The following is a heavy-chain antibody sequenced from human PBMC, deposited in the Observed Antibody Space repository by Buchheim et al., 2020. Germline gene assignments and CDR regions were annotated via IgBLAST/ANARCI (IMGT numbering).Heavy chain of an antibody. CDR1: GGSISSGSYY. D-gene: IGHD1-1*01. Sequence: QVQLQESGPGLVKPSQTLSLTCTVSGGSISSGSYYWSWIRQPAGKGLEWIGRIYTSGSTNYNPSLKSRVTISVDTAKNQFSLKLRSVTAADTAVYYCAVLFNWNDGWFDPWGQGTL. CDR3: AVLFNWNDGWFDP. V-gene: IGHV4-61*02. J-gene: IGHJ5*02. CDR2: IYTSGST.